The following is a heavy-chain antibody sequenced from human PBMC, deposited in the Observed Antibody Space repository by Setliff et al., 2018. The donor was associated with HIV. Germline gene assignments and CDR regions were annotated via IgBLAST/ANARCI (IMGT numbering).Heavy chain of an antibody. CDR2: ISYSGNT. CDR3: ARPALGIGGGSRFDV. CDR1: GGSISSRSYY. D-gene: IGHD3-10*01. V-gene: IGHV4-39*01. Sequence: SETLSLTCSVSGGSISSRSYYWGWIRQPPGKGLEWIGTISYSGNTYYRPSLKSRVTISVDTSKNQFSLRLNSATAADTAVYYCARPALGIGGGSRFDVWGQGTRVTVSS. J-gene: IGHJ4*02.